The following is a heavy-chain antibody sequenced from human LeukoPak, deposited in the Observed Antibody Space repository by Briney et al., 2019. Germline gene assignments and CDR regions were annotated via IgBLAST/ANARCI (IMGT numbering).Heavy chain of an antibody. V-gene: IGHV4-38-2*02. CDR2: VSHSGST. D-gene: IGHD3-3*01. J-gene: IGHJ4*02. CDR1: GYSISSDYY. Sequence: SETLSLTCTVSGYSISSDYYWGWIRQPPRKGLEWIASVSHSGSTYYNPSLKSRVTISVDTSKSQFSLKVRYVTAADTAVYYCARGLNDSWTGENYWGQGTLVTVSS. CDR3: ARGLNDSWTGENY.